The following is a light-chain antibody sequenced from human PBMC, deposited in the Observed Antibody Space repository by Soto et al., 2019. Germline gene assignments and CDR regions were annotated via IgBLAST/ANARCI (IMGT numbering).Light chain of an antibody. V-gene: IGKV1-5*01. CDR2: DAS. CDR1: QSISSW. J-gene: IGKJ1*01. Sequence: DIQMTQSPSTLSASVGDRVTITCRASQSISSWLAWYQQKPGKAPKLLIYDASSLESGVPSRFSGSGSGTEITLTISSLQPDDFATYYCQQYNSYSGTFGHGTKVEIK. CDR3: QQYNSYSGT.